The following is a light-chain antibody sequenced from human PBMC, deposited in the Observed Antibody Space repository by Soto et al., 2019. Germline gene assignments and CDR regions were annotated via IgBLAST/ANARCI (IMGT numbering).Light chain of an antibody. CDR1: SGSVSTSYY. CDR3: VLYMGSGISA. V-gene: IGLV8-61*01. Sequence: QAVVTQEPSFSVSPGGTVTLTCGLSSGSVSTSYYPSWHQQTPGQAPRTLIYNTNTRSSGVPDRFSGSILGNKAALTITGAQADDESDYYCVLYMGSGISAFDGGTKLTVL. J-gene: IGLJ2*01. CDR2: NTN.